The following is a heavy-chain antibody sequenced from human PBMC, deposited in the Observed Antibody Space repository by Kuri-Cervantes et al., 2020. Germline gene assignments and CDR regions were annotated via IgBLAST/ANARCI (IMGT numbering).Heavy chain of an antibody. J-gene: IGHJ6*02. D-gene: IGHD1-26*01. Sequence: GSLRLSCNVSGGSISSRNCYWGWVRQPPGKGLEWIGSIYYSGYRGNTYYNPSLKNRVTISVDTSTNQFSLKLKSLTPADTAVYYCAREGVVGVYYYYGMDVWGQGTTVTVSS. CDR3: AREGVVGVYYYYGMDV. CDR2: IYYSGYRGNT. V-gene: IGHV4-39*07. CDR1: GGSISSRNCY.